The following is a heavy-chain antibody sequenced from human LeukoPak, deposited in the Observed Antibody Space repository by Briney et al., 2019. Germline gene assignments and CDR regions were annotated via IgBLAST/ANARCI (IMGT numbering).Heavy chain of an antibody. Sequence: SQTLSLTCTVSGGSISSGSYYWSWIRQPAGKGLEWIGRIYTSGSTNYNPSLKSRVTISVDTSKNQFSLKLSSVTAAETAVYYCARDGWFGNYYYYMDVWGKGTTVTISS. V-gene: IGHV4-61*02. J-gene: IGHJ6*03. CDR3: ARDGWFGNYYYYMDV. D-gene: IGHD3-10*01. CDR2: IYTSGST. CDR1: GGSISSGSYY.